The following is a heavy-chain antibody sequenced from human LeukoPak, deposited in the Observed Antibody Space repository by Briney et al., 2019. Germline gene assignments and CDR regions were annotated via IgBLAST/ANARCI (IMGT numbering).Heavy chain of an antibody. CDR1: GFTFSNYA. D-gene: IGHD6-6*01. CDR3: ASLTPGSSSDY. V-gene: IGHV3-23*01. Sequence: GGSLRLSCAASGFTFSNYAMSWVRQAPGKGLEWVSAVSGSGDGRAGITYYADSVKGRFTISRDNSKNTLFLQVNSLRGDDTAVYYCASLTPGSSSDYWGQGTLVTVSS. CDR2: VSGSGDGRAGIT. J-gene: IGHJ4*02.